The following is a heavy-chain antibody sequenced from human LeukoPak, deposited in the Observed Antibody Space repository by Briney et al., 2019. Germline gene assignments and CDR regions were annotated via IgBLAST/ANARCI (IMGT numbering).Heavy chain of an antibody. J-gene: IGHJ4*02. V-gene: IGHV3-30-3*01. CDR1: GFTFSSYA. CDR3: TTSVNY. CDR2: ISYDGSNK. Sequence: GGSLRLSCAASGFTFSSYAMHWVRQAPGKGLEWVAVISYDGSNKYYADSVKGRFTISRDNSKNTLYLQMNSLKTEDTAVYYCTTSVNYWGQGTLVTVSS. D-gene: IGHD4-17*01.